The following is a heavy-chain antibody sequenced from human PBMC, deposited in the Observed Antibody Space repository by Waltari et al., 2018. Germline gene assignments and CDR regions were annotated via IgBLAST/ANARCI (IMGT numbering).Heavy chain of an antibody. CDR2: IWYDGSNK. CDR3: ARAESGYYYDSSAGNWFDP. CDR1: GFTFSSYG. D-gene: IGHD3-22*01. J-gene: IGHJ5*02. V-gene: IGHV3-33*01. Sequence: QVQLVESGGGVVQPGRSLRLSCAASGFTFSSYGMHWVRQAPGTGLEWVAVIWYDGSNKYYADSVKGRFTISRDNSKNTLYLQMNSLRAEDTAVYYCARAESGYYYDSSAGNWFDPWGQGTLVTVSS.